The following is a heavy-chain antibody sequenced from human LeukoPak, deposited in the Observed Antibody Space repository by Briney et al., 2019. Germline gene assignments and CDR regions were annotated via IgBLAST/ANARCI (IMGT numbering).Heavy chain of an antibody. CDR1: GGSFSGYY. Sequence: PSETLSLTCAVYGGSFSGYYWSWIRQPPGKGLEWIGEINHSGSTNYNPSLKTRIPISVDTSKNRFSLELSSVTAADTAGYYFASNYGRAAARPRANYYYYMDVLGKGTTVTVPS. J-gene: IGHJ6*03. V-gene: IGHV4-34*01. D-gene: IGHD6-6*01. CDR2: INHSGST. CDR3: ASNYGRAAARPRANYYYYMDV.